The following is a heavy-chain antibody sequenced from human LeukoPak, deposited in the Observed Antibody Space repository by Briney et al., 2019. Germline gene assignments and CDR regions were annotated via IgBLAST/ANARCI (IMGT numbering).Heavy chain of an antibody. V-gene: IGHV4-39*07. CDR2: MSYSGRT. J-gene: IGHJ5*02. CDR3: ARSPQGTATTANWLDP. D-gene: IGHD4-17*01. CDR1: GGSISISNYY. Sequence: SETLSLTCTVSGGSISISNYYWGWIRQPPGKGLEWIGSMSYSGRTYYNPSLKTRVTVSLDTSKNQFSLNLISVTAADTAVYCCARSPQGTATTANWLDPWGQGTLATVSS.